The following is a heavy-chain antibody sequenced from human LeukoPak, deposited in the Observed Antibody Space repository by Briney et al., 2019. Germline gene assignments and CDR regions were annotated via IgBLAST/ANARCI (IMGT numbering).Heavy chain of an antibody. V-gene: IGHV3-21*01. D-gene: IGHD2-15*01. CDR2: ISSGSSYM. J-gene: IGHJ6*02. Sequence: GGSLRLSCAASGFTFSSCAMSWVRQAPGKGLEWVSTISSGSSYMYYADSVKGRFTISRDNAKNSLFLQMNSLRVEDTAVYYCARGLRDIPGADHYFYYGMEVWGQGTTVTVSS. CDR1: GFTFSSCA. CDR3: ARGLRDIPGADHYFYYGMEV.